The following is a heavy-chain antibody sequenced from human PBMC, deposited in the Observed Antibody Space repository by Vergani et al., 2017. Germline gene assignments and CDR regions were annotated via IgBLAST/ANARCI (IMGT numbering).Heavy chain of an antibody. CDR2: VSFRGDT. CDR1: GASVNSYY. Sequence: QVKLQESGPGLVKPSETLSLTCTVSGASVNSYYWSWIRQPPGKGLEWMGYVSFRGDTLYDPSVKGRMTISLNTSSNQFSLYLTSGTAAETAVYYCASDTHSGQRADRWGQGILVTVTS. D-gene: IGHD6-19*01. CDR3: ASDTHSGQRADR. V-gene: IGHV4-59*02. J-gene: IGHJ5*02.